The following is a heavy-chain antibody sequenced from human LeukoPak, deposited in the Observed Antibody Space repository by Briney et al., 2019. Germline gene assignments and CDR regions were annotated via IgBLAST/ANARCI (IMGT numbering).Heavy chain of an antibody. J-gene: IGHJ4*02. CDR1: GFTFSSYG. V-gene: IGHV3-30*02. Sequence: QPGGSLRLSCAASGFTFSSYGMHWVRQAPGKGLEWVAFIRYDGSNKYYADSVKGRFTISRDNSKNTLYLQMNSLRAEDTAVYYCAKDPSGRYKFDPAPDYWGQGTLVTVSS. CDR3: AKDPSGRYKFDPAPDY. D-gene: IGHD6-19*01. CDR2: IRYDGSNK.